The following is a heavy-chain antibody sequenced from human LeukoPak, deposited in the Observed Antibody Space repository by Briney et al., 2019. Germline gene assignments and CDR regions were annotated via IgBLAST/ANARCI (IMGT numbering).Heavy chain of an antibody. V-gene: IGHV1-18*01. CDR3: ARVQVAAYGDYAYYYMDV. J-gene: IGHJ6*03. Sequence: ASVKVSCKASGYTFTSYGISWVRQAPGQGLEWMGWISAYNGNTNYAQKLQGRVTMTTDTSTSTAYMELRSLRSDDTAVYYCARVQVAAYGDYAYYYMDVWGKGTTVTVSS. CDR2: ISAYNGNT. D-gene: IGHD2-15*01. CDR1: GYTFTSYG.